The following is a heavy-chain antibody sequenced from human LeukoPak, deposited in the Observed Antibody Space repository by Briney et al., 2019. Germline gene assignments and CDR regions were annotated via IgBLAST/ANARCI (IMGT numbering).Heavy chain of an antibody. V-gene: IGHV3-30-3*01. J-gene: IGHJ4*02. CDR3: AKGDQGELPGGFDY. CDR1: GFTFSHYS. CDR2: ILYDGSKK. Sequence: QAGRSLRLSCVASGFTFSHYSLHWVRQAPGKGLEWVTLILYDGSKKYYTDSVRGRFTISRDDSKNTLYLQMNSLSAEDTAVYYCAKGDQGELPGGFDYWGQGTLGTVSS. D-gene: IGHD1-26*01.